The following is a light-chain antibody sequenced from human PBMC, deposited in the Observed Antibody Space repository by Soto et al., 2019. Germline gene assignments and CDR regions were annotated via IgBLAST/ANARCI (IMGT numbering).Light chain of an antibody. V-gene: IGKV3-11*01. CDR2: DAS. J-gene: IGKJ4*01. Sequence: EIVLTQSPATLSLSPGERATLSCRASQSVSSYLAWYQQKPGQAPRLLVYDASNRATGIPARFGGSGSGTDFTLTISSLEPEDFAVYYCQQRSKWPPTFGGGTKVGVK. CDR3: QQRSKWPPT. CDR1: QSVSSY.